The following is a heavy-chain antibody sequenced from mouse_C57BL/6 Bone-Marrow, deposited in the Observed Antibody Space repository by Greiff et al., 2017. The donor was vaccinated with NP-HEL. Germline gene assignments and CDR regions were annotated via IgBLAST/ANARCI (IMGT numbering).Heavy chain of an antibody. CDR2: INPNNGGT. V-gene: IGHV1-18*01. CDR1: GYTFTDYN. Sequence: EVQLQQSGPELVKPGASVKIPCKASGYTFTDYNMDWVKQSHGKSLEWIGDINPNNGGTIYNQKFKGKATLTVDKSSSTAYMELRSLTSEDTAVYYCARCSSGYPWFAYWGQGTLVTVSA. CDR3: ARCSSGYPWFAY. J-gene: IGHJ3*01. D-gene: IGHD3-2*02.